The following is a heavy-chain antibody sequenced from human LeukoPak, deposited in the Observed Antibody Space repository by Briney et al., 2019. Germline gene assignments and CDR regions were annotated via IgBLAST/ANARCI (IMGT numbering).Heavy chain of an antibody. Sequence: GGSLRLSCAASGFTFSSYAMNWVRQAPGKGLEWVSTISGSGGSTYNEDSVKGRFTISRDNSKNTVFLQMDSLRAEDTAVYYCARWDGYGDYWGQGTLVTVSS. V-gene: IGHV3-23*01. J-gene: IGHJ4*02. CDR1: GFTFSSYA. CDR2: ISGSGGST. CDR3: ARWDGYGDY. D-gene: IGHD5-24*01.